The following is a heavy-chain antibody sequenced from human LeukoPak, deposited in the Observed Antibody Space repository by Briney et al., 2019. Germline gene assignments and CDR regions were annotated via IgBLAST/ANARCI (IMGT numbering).Heavy chain of an antibody. CDR2: IGWDGQSI. D-gene: IGHD1-26*01. J-gene: IGHJ3*02. CDR3: AKGVAAPGAFDI. Sequence: GGSLRLFCAASGFTFNDSSMHWVRQAPGKGLVWVSRIGWDGQSIVYAGSVKGRFTISRDNAKNSLYLQMNSLRAEDTALYYCAKGVAAPGAFDIWGRGTVVTVSS. CDR1: GFTFNDSS. V-gene: IGHV3-9*01.